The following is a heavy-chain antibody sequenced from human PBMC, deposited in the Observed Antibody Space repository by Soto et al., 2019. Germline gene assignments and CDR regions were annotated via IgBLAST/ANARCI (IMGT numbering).Heavy chain of an antibody. CDR1: GGSISSSNW. J-gene: IGHJ6*02. CDR3: ARLLAAAGTHYYYYYGMDV. Sequence: VQLLESGGGLVQPGGSLRLSCAASGGSISSSNWWSWVRQPPGKGLEWIGEIYHSGSTNYNPSLKSRVTISVDKSKNQFSLKLSSVTAADTAVYYCARLLAAAGTHYYYYYGMDVWGQGTTVTVSS. D-gene: IGHD6-13*01. V-gene: IGHV4-4*02. CDR2: IYHSGST.